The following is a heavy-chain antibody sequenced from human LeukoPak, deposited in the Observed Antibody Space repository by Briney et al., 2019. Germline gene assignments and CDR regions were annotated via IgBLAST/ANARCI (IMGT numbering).Heavy chain of an antibody. V-gene: IGHV1-69*13. D-gene: IGHD2-2*01. CDR2: IIPIFGTA. CDR1: GGTFSSYA. Sequence: SVKVSCKASGGTFSSYAISWVRQAPGQGLGWMGGIIPIFGTANYAQKFQGRVTTTADESTSTAYMELSSLRSEDTAVYYCAGYCSSTSCYDFDYWGQGTLVTVSS. CDR3: AGYCSSTSCYDFDY. J-gene: IGHJ4*02.